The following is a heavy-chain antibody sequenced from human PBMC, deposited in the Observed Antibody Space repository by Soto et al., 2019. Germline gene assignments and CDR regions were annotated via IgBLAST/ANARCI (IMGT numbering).Heavy chain of an antibody. CDR2: ISSGGSTI. CDR1: GFTFSDYY. J-gene: IGHJ5*02. V-gene: IGHV3-11*01. Sequence: QVQLVESGGGLVKPGGSLRLSCAASGFTFSDYYMTWIRQAPGKGLEWVSYISSGGSTIYYADSVKGRFTISRDSAKNSLYLQMNSLRAEDTAVYYCARVLVPAAIYWFDPWGQGTLVTVSS. D-gene: IGHD2-2*01. CDR3: ARVLVPAAIYWFDP.